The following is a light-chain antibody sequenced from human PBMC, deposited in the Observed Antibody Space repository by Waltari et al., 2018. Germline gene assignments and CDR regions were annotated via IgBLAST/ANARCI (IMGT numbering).Light chain of an antibody. CDR3: QQYGSSPIT. J-gene: IGKJ4*01. CDR1: QSLSRSQ. V-gene: IGKV3-20*01. CDR2: GAS. Sequence: EIALTQSPVTLSLSPGDRVTLSCRASQSLSRSQLAWYQQIPGQAPRPLIYGASCRTTGIPERFSGSGSGTDFTLTISRLEPEDFEVYSCQQYGSSPITFGGGTRVEIK.